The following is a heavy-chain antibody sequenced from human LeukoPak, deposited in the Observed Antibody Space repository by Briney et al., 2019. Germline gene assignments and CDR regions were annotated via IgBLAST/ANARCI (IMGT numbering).Heavy chain of an antibody. CDR1: GFTFSSYA. D-gene: IGHD6-6*01. V-gene: IGHV3-23*01. CDR2: ISGSGGST. CDR3: ATSSEGGAWLDAFDI. J-gene: IGHJ3*02. Sequence: GGSLRLSCAASGFTFSSYAMGWVRQAPGKGLEWVSAISGSGGSTYYADSVKGRFTISRDNSKNTLYLQMNSLRAEDTAVYYCATSSEGGAWLDAFDIWGQGTMVTVSS.